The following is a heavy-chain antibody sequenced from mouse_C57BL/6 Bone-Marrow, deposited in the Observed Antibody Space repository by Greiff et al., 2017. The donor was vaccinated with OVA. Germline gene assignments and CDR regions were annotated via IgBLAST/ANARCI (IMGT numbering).Heavy chain of an antibody. V-gene: IGHV1-15*01. D-gene: IGHD1-1*01. J-gene: IGHJ3*01. Sequence: QVQLQQSGAELVRPGASVTLSCKASGYTFTDYEMHWVKQTPVHGLEWIGAIDPETGGTAYNQKFKGKAILTADKSSSTAYMELRSLTSEDSAVYYGTRDYGSSYEDWFAYWGQGTLVTVSA. CDR3: TRDYGSSYEDWFAY. CDR2: IDPETGGT. CDR1: GYTFTDYE.